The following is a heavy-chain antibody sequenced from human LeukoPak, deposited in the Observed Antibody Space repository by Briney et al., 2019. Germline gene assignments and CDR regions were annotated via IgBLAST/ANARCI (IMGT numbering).Heavy chain of an antibody. V-gene: IGHV1-18*01. J-gene: IGHJ6*03. CDR1: GYTFTGYG. D-gene: IGHD5-24*01. CDR2: ISAYNGNT. Sequence: ASVKVSCKASGYTFTGYGISWVRQAPRQGREWMGWISAYNGNTNYAQKLQGRVTMTTDTSTSTAYMELRSLRSDDTAVYYCARRDGHEYYYYYMDVWGKGTTVTVSS. CDR3: ARRDGHEYYYYYMDV.